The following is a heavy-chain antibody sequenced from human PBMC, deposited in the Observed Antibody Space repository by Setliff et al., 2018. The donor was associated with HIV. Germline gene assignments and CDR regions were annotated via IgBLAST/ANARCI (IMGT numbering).Heavy chain of an antibody. V-gene: IGHV3-48*04. D-gene: IGHD1-7*01. CDR2: IRPDGSAL. J-gene: IGHJ4*02. Sequence: GSLRLSCAASGFTFSNYGMHWVRQAPGRGLEWISYIRPDGSALYYEDSMKGRFTVSRDNAKNSLFLHMNSLRAEDTAVYYCARARGLGNYAFADHWGRGTLVTVSS. CDR3: ARARGLGNYAFADH. CDR1: GFTFSNYG.